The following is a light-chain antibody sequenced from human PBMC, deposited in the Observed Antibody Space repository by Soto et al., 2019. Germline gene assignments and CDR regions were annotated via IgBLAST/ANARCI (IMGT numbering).Light chain of an antibody. J-gene: IGKJ1*01. V-gene: IGKV1D-16*01. CDR1: QGISSW. CDR3: QQYSNWPQWT. CDR2: DAS. Sequence: DIQMTQSPSSVSASVGDRVTITCRASQGISSWLAWYQQKPEKAPKLVIYDASSLQSGVPSRFSGSGSGTDFTLTISSLQPEDFAVYYCQQYSNWPQWTFGQGTKVDIK.